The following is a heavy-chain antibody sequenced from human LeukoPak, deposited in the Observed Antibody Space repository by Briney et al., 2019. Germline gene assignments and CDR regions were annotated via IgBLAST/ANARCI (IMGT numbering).Heavy chain of an antibody. V-gene: IGHV3-23*01. CDR1: GFTFSTYA. Sequence: GGSLRLSCAAAGFTFSTYAMSWVRQAPGKGLEWVSGIGGGGSTTYYADSVKGRITISRDNSKNTLYLQMSSLRAEDTAVYYCAREDSYYYGSGSYPFDYWGQGTLVTVSS. CDR2: IGGGGSTT. CDR3: AREDSYYYGSGSYPFDY. J-gene: IGHJ4*02. D-gene: IGHD3-10*01.